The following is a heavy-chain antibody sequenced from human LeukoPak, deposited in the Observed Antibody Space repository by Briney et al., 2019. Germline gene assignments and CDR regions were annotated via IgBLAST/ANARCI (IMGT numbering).Heavy chain of an antibody. J-gene: IGHJ4*02. CDR2: IKQDGSEK. Sequence: SGGSLRLSCAASGFTFSSYWMSWVRQAPGKGLEWVANIKQDGSEKYYVDSVKGRFTISRDNAKNSLYLQMNSLRAEDTAVYYCARVIAAAGGGNYFDYWGQGTLVTVSS. V-gene: IGHV3-7*01. CDR1: GFTFSSYW. D-gene: IGHD6-13*01. CDR3: ARVIAAAGGGNYFDY.